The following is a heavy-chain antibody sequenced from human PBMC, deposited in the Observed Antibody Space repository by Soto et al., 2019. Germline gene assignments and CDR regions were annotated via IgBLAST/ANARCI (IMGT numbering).Heavy chain of an antibody. Sequence: QVQLVQSGAEVKKPGASVKFSCKASGYTFTTYYVHWVRQAPGQGLEWMGIINPNGGGTSYAQKFQGRVTMTRDTSTSTVYRELSSLTSEDTAVYYCARDSGDTSGYMLDYWGQGALVTVSS. V-gene: IGHV1-46*01. CDR1: GYTFTTYY. CDR2: INPNGGGT. D-gene: IGHD3-22*01. J-gene: IGHJ4*02. CDR3: ARDSGDTSGYMLDY.